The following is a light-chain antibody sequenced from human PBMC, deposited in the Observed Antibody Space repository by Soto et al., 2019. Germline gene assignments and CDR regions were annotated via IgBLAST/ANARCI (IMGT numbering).Light chain of an antibody. CDR3: SSYAGSNNLV. V-gene: IGLV2-8*01. J-gene: IGLJ2*01. Sequence: QSALTQPPSASGSPGQSVTISCTGTSSDVDGYNYVSWFQQHPGKAPKLIIYEVDKRPSGVPDRFSGSKSDNTASLTVSGLQAEDEADYYCSSYAGSNNLVFGGGTKLTVL. CDR1: SSDVDGYNY. CDR2: EVD.